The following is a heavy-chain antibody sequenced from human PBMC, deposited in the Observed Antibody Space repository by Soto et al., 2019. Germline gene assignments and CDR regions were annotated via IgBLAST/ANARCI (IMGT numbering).Heavy chain of an antibody. V-gene: IGHV4-59*01. CDR2: VYSSGHT. Sequence: PSETLSLTCTVSGDSISRYYWNWIRQPPGKGLEWTGYVYSSGHTNYNPSLKSRVTMSADTSKNQFSLNLDSVTATDTAVYYCARGSSNDRSFGFDYWGQGTLVTVS. D-gene: IGHD3-22*01. J-gene: IGHJ4*02. CDR1: GDSISRYY. CDR3: ARGSSNDRSFGFDY.